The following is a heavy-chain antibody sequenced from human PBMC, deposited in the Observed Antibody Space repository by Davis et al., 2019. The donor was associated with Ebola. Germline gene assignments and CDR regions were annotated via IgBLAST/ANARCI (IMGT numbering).Heavy chain of an antibody. CDR3: ATSRIFDS. CDR2: INQDGSEE. Sequence: GGSLRLSCAVSGFTFSNFWMTWVRQAPGKGLEWVANINQDGSEENYVDSVRGRFTISRDNAQSSLYLQVNSLRDEDTAVYYCATSRIFDSWGQGTLVTVSS. J-gene: IGHJ4*02. CDR1: GFTFSNFW. V-gene: IGHV3-7*03. D-gene: IGHD2-2*01.